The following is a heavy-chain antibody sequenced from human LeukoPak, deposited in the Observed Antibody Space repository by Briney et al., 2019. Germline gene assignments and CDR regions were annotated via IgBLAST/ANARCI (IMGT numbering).Heavy chain of an antibody. CDR2: IYSAGST. J-gene: IGHJ4*02. V-gene: IGHV3-53*01. Sequence: PGGSLRLSCAASGFTVSSNYMSWVRQAPGKGLEWVAVIYSAGSTYYADSVKGRFTISRDNSKNTLYLQLNSLRAEDAAVYYCERWVGGGYSLRYFDYWGQGTLVTVSS. CDR1: GFTVSSNY. D-gene: IGHD2-15*01. CDR3: ERWVGGGYSLRYFDY.